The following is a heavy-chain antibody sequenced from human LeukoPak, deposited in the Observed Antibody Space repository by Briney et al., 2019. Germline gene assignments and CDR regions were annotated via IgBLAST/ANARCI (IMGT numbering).Heavy chain of an antibody. J-gene: IGHJ4*02. CDR3: ARESNGGSQDY. D-gene: IGHD3-16*01. CDR1: GFTFDDYG. V-gene: IGHV3-20*01. Sequence: GGSLRLSCAASGFTFDDYGMSWGRQAPGKGLEWVSGINWNGGSTGYADSVKGRFTISRDNAKNSLYLQMNSLRAEDTALYHCARESNGGSQDYWGQGTLVTVSS. CDR2: INWNGGST.